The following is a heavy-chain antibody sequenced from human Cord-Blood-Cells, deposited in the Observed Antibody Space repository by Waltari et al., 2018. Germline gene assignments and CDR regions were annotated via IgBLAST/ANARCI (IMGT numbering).Heavy chain of an antibody. Sequence: QVQLVESGGGVVQPGRSLRLSCAASGFTFSSYCMHWVPQAPGKRLEWVAVIAYDGSNKYYADAVKGRFTISRDNSKNTLYLQMNSLSAEDTAVYYCAKDGRSNFDYWGQGTLVTVSS. V-gene: IGHV3-30*18. CDR2: IAYDGSNK. J-gene: IGHJ4*02. D-gene: IGHD3-10*01. CDR1: GFTFSSYC. CDR3: AKDGRSNFDY.